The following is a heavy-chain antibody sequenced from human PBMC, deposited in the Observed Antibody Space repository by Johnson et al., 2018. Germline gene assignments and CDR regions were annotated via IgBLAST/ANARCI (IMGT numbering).Heavy chain of an antibody. CDR1: GFSFSNHV. V-gene: IGHV3-30*03. J-gene: IGHJ1*01. Sequence: QVQLQESGGGVVQPGGSLRLSCSASGFSFSNHVMHWVRQAPGKGLEWVAVTSNDEGIKYYVDSVKGRFTISRDNSKGTLNLQMNSLGAEDTAVYYCATGAISGVIYREFFQHWGQGTLVTVSS. CDR2: TSNDEGIK. D-gene: IGHD3-10*01. CDR3: ATGAISGVIYREFFQH.